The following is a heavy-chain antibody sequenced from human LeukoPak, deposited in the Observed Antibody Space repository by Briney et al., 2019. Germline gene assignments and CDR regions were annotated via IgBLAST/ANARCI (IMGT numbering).Heavy chain of an antibody. D-gene: IGHD1-26*01. CDR3: ARADRQGADYYYYGMDV. CDR2: INSDGSST. Sequence: GGSLRLSCAASGFTFSSYWMNWVRQAPGKGLVWVSRINSDGSSTTYADSVKGRFTISRDNSKNTLYLQMNSLRAEDTAVYYCARADRQGADYYYYGMDVWGQGTTVTVSS. CDR1: GFTFSSYW. V-gene: IGHV3-74*01. J-gene: IGHJ6*02.